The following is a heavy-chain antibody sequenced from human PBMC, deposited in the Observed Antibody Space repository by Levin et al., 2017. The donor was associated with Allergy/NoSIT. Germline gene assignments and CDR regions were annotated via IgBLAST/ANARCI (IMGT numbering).Heavy chain of an antibody. J-gene: IGHJ3*02. CDR2: ISGSGGST. CDR1: GFTFSSYA. V-gene: IGHV3-23*01. D-gene: IGHD3-9*01. CDR3: AKEAGALTGYYFYAFDS. Sequence: GGSLRLSCAASGFTFSSYAMSWVRQAPGKGLEWVSAISGSGGSTYYADSVKGRFTISRDNSKNTLYLQMNSLRAEDTAVYYCAKEAGALTGYYFYAFDSWGQGTMVTVSS.